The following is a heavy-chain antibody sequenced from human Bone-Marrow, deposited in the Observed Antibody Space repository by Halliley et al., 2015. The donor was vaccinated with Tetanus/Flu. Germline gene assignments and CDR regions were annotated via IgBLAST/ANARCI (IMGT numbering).Heavy chain of an antibody. CDR2: IFYTGTT. J-gene: IGHJ4*02. V-gene: IGHV4-31*03. CDR1: GGSVGSGGYY. D-gene: IGHD4-17*01. Sequence: TLSLTCTVSGGSVGSGGYYWGWVRQHPGKGLEWIGYIFYTGTTYYSPSLRGRVTISIDMSKNQFSLKLSSVTAADTAVYYCARDMGGDYNSWGQGTLVTVSS. CDR3: ARDMGGDYNS.